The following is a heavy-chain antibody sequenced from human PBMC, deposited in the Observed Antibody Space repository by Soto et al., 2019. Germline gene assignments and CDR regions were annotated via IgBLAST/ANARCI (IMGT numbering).Heavy chain of an antibody. J-gene: IGHJ4*02. Sequence: GGSLRLSCAASGFTFSSYAMHWVRQAPGKGLEWVAVISYDGNNKYYEDSVKGRFTISRDNSKNTLYLQMNSLRAEDTAVYYCARSPVRLLYYFDYWGQGTLVTVSS. D-gene: IGHD4-17*01. CDR2: ISYDGNNK. CDR1: GFTFSSYA. V-gene: IGHV3-30-3*01. CDR3: ARSPVRLLYYFDY.